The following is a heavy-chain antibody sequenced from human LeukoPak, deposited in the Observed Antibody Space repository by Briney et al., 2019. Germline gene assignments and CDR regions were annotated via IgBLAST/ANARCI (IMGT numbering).Heavy chain of an antibody. J-gene: IGHJ6*02. V-gene: IGHV3-23*01. Sequence: GGSLRLSCAASGFTFSSYAMSWVRQAPGKRLEWVSAISGSGGSTYYADSVKGRFTISGDNSKNTLYLQMNSLRAEDTAVYYCAKVGTIVVVPASGMDVWGQGTTVTVSS. CDR2: ISGSGGST. D-gene: IGHD2-2*01. CDR1: GFTFSSYA. CDR3: AKVGTIVVVPASGMDV.